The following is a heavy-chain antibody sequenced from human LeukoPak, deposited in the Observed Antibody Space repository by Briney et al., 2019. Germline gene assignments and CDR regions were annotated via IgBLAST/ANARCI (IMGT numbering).Heavy chain of an antibody. J-gene: IGHJ4*02. CDR2: ISYDGSNK. D-gene: IGHD3-10*01. V-gene: IGHV3-30*04. Sequence: PGRSLRLSCAASGFTFSSYTMRWVRQAPGKGLEWVAVISYDGSNKYYADSVKGRFTISRDNSKNTLYLQMNSLRAEDTAVYYCARNYYDSGMDPDYWGQGTLVTVSS. CDR3: ARNYYDSGMDPDY. CDR1: GFTFSSYT.